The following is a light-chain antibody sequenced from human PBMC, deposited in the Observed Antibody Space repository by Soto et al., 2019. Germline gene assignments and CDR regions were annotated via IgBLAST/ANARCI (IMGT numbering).Light chain of an antibody. V-gene: IGLV1-47*01. Sequence: QSVLTQPPSASGTPGQRLTISCSGGSSNIGSNYVYWYQQLPGTAPKLLIYKNNQRPSGVPDRFSGSKSGTSVSLAISGHRSEDEADYYCPAWDDSLGGLFGGGTNVTVL. CDR2: KNN. CDR1: SSNIGSNY. CDR3: PAWDDSLGGL. J-gene: IGLJ3*02.